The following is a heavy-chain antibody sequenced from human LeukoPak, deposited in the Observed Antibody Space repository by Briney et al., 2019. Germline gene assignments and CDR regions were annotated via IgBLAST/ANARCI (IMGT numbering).Heavy chain of an antibody. V-gene: IGHV4-59*01. J-gene: IGHJ5*02. Sequence: SETLSLTCTVSGGSISNYYWSWIRQPPGKGLEWIGYIYYSGSTNYNPSLKSRVTISVDTSKNQLSLKLSSVTAADTAVYYCARFSVAAAGTGWFDPWGQGTLVTVSA. CDR3: ARFSVAAAGTGWFDP. D-gene: IGHD6-13*01. CDR2: IYYSGST. CDR1: GGSISNYY.